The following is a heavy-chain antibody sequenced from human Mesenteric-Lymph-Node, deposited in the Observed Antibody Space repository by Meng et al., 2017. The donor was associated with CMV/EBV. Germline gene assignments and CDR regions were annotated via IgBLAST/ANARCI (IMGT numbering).Heavy chain of an antibody. J-gene: IGHJ5*02. D-gene: IGHD3-3*01. V-gene: IGHV4-39*02. CDR3: ARERSGGRTIFGVVPSRGWFDP. Sequence: GSLRLSCTVSGGSISSDIYYWGWIRQPPGKGLEWIGSIFYTVNTYYNPSLRSRVTTSVDTSKNQFSLKLSSVTAADTAVYYCARERSGGRTIFGVVPSRGWFDPWGQGTLVTVSS. CDR2: IFYTVNT. CDR1: GGSISSDIYY.